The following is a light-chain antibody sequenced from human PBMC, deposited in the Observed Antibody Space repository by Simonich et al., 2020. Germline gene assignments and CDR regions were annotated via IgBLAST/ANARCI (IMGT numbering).Light chain of an antibody. J-gene: IGLJ2*01. V-gene: IGLV2-11*01. Sequence: QSALTQPRSVSGSPGQSVTISCTGTSSDVGGYNYVSWYQQHPGKAPKLMIYDVSQRASWVPDRFSGSNSGNTASLTISGLQAEDEADYYCCSYAGSYTLVFGGGTKLTVL. CDR1: SSDVGGYNY. CDR3: CSYAGSYTLV. CDR2: DVS.